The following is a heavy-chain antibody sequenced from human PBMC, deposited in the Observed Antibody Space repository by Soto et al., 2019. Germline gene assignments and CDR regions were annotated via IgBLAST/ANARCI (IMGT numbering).Heavy chain of an antibody. J-gene: IGHJ3*02. V-gene: IGHV1-18*01. Sequence: ASVKVSCKASGGTFSSYAISWVRQAPGQGLEWMGWIIAINGTTNYAQKLQGRVTMTTDTSTSTAYMELRSLRSDDTAVYYCARDLRLLEPHDAFDIWGQGTMVTVSS. CDR1: GGTFSSYA. CDR2: IIAINGTT. CDR3: ARDLRLLEPHDAFDI. D-gene: IGHD3-3*01.